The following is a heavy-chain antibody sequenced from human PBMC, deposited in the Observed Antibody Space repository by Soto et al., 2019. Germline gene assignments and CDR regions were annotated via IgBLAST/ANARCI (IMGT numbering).Heavy chain of an antibody. CDR3: ARESEDLTSNFDY. V-gene: IGHV3-23*01. CDR1: GFTFSSYA. Sequence: EVQLLEQGGGLVQPGGSLRLSCAASGFTFSSYAMHWVRQAPGEGLEWVSHISVSGGSTYYADSVKGRFTISRDNSKNSLYLEMNSLRAEDTAVYYCARESEDLTSNFDYWGQGTLVTVSS. J-gene: IGHJ4*02. CDR2: ISVSGGST.